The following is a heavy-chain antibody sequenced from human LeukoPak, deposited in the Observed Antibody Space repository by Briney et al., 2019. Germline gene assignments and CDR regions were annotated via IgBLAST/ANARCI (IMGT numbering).Heavy chain of an antibody. CDR2: IYYSGST. D-gene: IGHD3-3*01. J-gene: IGHJ4*02. V-gene: IGHV4-30-4*08. CDR1: GGSISSGGYY. Sequence: SETLSLTCTVSGGSISSGGYYWSWIRQHPGKGLEWIGYIYYSGSTYYNPSLKSRVTISVDTSKNQFSLKLSSVTAADTAVYYCARVRPIPPRLYYDFWSGPYYFDYWGQGTLVTVSS. CDR3: ARVRPIPPRLYYDFWSGPYYFDY.